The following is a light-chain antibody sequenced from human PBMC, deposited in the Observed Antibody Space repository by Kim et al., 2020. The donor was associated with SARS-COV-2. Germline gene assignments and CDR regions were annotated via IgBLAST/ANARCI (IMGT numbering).Light chain of an antibody. J-gene: IGKJ2*01. Sequence: EIVLTQSPATLSLSPGERATLSCRAGQSVSSYLAWYQQKPGQAPRLLIYDASSRATGIPARFSGSGSGTDFTLTISSLEPEDFAVYYCQQRSNWPPYTFGQGTKLEI. CDR2: DAS. CDR3: QQRSNWPPYT. CDR1: QSVSSY. V-gene: IGKV3-11*01.